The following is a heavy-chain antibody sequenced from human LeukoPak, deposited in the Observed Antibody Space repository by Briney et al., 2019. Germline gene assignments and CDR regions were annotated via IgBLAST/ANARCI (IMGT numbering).Heavy chain of an antibody. V-gene: IGHV4-34*01. Sequence: SETLSLTCAVYGGSFSGYYWSWIRQPPGKGLEWIGEINHSGSTNYNPSLKSRVTISVDTSKNQFSLKLSSVTAADTAVYYCASDQRYCSSTSCPGGWFDPWGQGTLVTVSS. CDR3: ASDQRYCSSTSCPGGWFDP. J-gene: IGHJ5*02. CDR2: INHSGST. D-gene: IGHD2-2*01. CDR1: GGSFSGYY.